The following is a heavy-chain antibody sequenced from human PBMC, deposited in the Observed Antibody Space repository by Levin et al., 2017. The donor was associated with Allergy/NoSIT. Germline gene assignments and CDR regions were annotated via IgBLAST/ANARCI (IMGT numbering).Heavy chain of an antibody. D-gene: IGHD4-17*01. CDR1: GGTFSSYA. J-gene: IGHJ4*02. CDR2: IIPIFGTA. CDR3: ARNHDYGDYGDFFDY. V-gene: IGHV1-69*13. Sequence: ASVKVSCKASGGTFSSYAISWVRQAPGQGLEWMGGIIPIFGTANYAQKFQGRVTITADESTSTAYMELSSLRSEDTAVYYCARNHDYGDYGDFFDYWGQGTLVTVSS.